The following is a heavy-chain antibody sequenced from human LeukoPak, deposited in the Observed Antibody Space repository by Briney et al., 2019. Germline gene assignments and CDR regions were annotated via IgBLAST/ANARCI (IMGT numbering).Heavy chain of an antibody. V-gene: IGHV3-11*01. Sequence: NPSETLSLTCTVSGGSISSYYWSWIRQPPGKGLEWVSYISSSGSTIYYADSVKGRFTISRDNAKNSLYLQMNSLRAEDTAVYYCARGLFYRRFLSFDYWGQGTLVTVSS. J-gene: IGHJ4*02. CDR3: ARGLFYRRFLSFDY. D-gene: IGHD3-3*01. CDR1: GGSISSYY. CDR2: ISSSGSTI.